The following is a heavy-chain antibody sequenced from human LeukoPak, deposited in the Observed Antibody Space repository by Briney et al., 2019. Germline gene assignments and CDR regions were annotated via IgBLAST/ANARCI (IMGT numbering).Heavy chain of an antibody. Sequence: SETLSLTCTVSGYSISSGYYWGWIRQPPGKGMEWIGSIYHSGNTYYNPSLKSRVTISVDTSRNQFSLKLRSVTAADAAVYYCARDPGEEFFDYWGQGTLVTVSS. CDR1: GYSISSGYY. CDR3: ARDPGEEFFDY. D-gene: IGHD3-10*01. J-gene: IGHJ4*02. V-gene: IGHV4-38-2*02. CDR2: IYHSGNT.